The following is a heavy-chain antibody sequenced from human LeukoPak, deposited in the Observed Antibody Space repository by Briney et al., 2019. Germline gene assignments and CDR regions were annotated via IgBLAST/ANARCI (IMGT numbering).Heavy chain of an antibody. D-gene: IGHD3-3*01. CDR1: GFTFSSYS. Sequence: GGSLRLSCAASGFTFSSYSMSWVRQAPGKGLEWVSYISVSSSTIYYADSVKGRFTISRDNAKNSLHLQMNSLRAEDTAVYYCARDLNFWSGFPNVYFDCWGQGSLVTVSS. J-gene: IGHJ4*02. V-gene: IGHV3-48*01. CDR2: ISVSSSTI. CDR3: ARDLNFWSGFPNVYFDC.